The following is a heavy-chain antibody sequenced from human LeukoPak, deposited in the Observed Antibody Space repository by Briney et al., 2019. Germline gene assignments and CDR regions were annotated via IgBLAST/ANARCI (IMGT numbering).Heavy chain of an antibody. Sequence: SETLSLTCTVSGGSISSTTFLWGWIRQPPGKGLEWIGSMYYSGSSYYNPSLKSRVTMSVDTSKNQFSLKLNSVTAADTAIYYCARHPGVGITLHFDYWGQGTLVTVSS. CDR3: ARHPGVGITLHFDY. CDR2: MYYSGSS. V-gene: IGHV4-39*01. D-gene: IGHD1-26*01. J-gene: IGHJ4*02. CDR1: GGSISSTTFL.